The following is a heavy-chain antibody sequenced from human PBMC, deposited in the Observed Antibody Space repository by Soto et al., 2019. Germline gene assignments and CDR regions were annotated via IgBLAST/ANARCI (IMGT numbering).Heavy chain of an antibody. CDR3: ARDLGWAFDS. CDR2: ISGGGRPI. J-gene: IGHJ4*02. Sequence: EVQLVESGGGSVQPGGSLRLSCAASGFTFSTFSMNWVRQAPGRGLEWISYISGGGRPIYYADSVKGRFTISRDNAKNSLYRQMDSLTDEATAVYYCARDLGWAFDSWGQGTLVTVSS. D-gene: IGHD6-19*01. CDR1: GFTFSTFS. V-gene: IGHV3-48*02.